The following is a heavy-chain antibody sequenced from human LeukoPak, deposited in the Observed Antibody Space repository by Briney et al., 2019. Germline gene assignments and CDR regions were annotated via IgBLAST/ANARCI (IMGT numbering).Heavy chain of an antibody. J-gene: IGHJ4*02. CDR3: AKRGVVIRGLLVIGYHQEAYHYDF. D-gene: IGHD3-10*01. Sequence: GGSLILSCVVSGISLSNYAMTWVRQAPGKGLEWVSYISERGGSTTYADSVKGRFTISRDTSLNTLYLQMNNLRAEDTAVYFCAKRGVVIRGLLVIGYHQEAYHYDFWGQGVLVTVSS. CDR2: ISERGGST. CDR1: GISLSNYA. V-gene: IGHV3-23*01.